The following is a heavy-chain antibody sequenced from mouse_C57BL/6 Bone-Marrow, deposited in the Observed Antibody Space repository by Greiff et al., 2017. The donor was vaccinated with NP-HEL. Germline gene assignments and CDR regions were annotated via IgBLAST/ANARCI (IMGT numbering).Heavy chain of an antibody. CDR2: IDPENGDT. D-gene: IGHD1-1*01. CDR3: TTITKDGYYFDY. J-gene: IGHJ2*01. V-gene: IGHV14-4*01. Sequence: EVQLQQSGAELVRPGASVKLSCTASGFNIKDDYMHWVKQRPEQGLEWIGWIDPENGDTEYASKFQGKATITADTSSNTAYLQLSSLTSEDTAVYYCTTITKDGYYFDYWGQGTTLTVSS. CDR1: GFNIKDDY.